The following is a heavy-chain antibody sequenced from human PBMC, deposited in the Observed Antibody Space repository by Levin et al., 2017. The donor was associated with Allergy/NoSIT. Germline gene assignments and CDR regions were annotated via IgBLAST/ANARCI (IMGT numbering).Heavy chain of an antibody. J-gene: IGHJ1*01. Sequence: GGSLRLSCAASGFTFSSYGMHWVRQAPGKGLEWVAVISYDGSNKYYADSVKGRFTISRDNSKNTLYLQMNSLRAEDTAVYYCAKDRGGWRGGHGPLSEYFQHWGQGTLVTVSS. D-gene: IGHD5-12*01. CDR2: ISYDGSNK. CDR3: AKDRGGWRGGHGPLSEYFQH. V-gene: IGHV3-30*18. CDR1: GFTFSSYG.